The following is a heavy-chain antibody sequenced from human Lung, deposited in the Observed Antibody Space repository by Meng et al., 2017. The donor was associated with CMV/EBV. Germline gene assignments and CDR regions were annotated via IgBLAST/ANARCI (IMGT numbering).Heavy chain of an antibody. CDR2: IYSGGST. CDR3: ARETKYYSFWSGYEDYYYYGMDV. D-gene: IGHD3-3*01. Sequence: GESXKISXAASGFTVSSNYMSWVRQAPGKGLEWVSVIYSGGSTYYADSVKGRFTISRDSSKNTLYLQMNSLRAEDTAVYYCARETKYYSFWSGYEDYYYYGMDVWGQGTTVTISS. CDR1: GFTVSSNY. V-gene: IGHV3-66*02. J-gene: IGHJ6*02.